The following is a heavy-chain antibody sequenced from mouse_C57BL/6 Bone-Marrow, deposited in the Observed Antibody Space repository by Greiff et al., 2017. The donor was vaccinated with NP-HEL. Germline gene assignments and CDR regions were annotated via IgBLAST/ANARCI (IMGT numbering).Heavy chain of an antibody. D-gene: IGHD4-1*02. CDR2: IWRGGST. CDR1: GFSLTSYG. CDR3: AKTGQLGRGFAY. V-gene: IGHV2-5*01. Sequence: VQGVESGPGLVQPSQSLSITCTVSGFSLTSYGVHWVRQSPGKGLEWLGVIWRGGSTDYNAAFMSRLSITKDNSKSQVFFKMNSLQADDTAIYYCAKTGQLGRGFAYWGQGTLVTVSA. J-gene: IGHJ3*01.